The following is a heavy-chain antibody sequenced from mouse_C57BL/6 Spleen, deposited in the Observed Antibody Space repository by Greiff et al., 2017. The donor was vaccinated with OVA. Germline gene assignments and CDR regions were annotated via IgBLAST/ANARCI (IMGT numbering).Heavy chain of an antibody. CDR1: GFTFSSYA. CDR2: ISDGGSYT. CDR3: ASSLLLSVDY. J-gene: IGHJ4*01. V-gene: IGHV5-4*01. D-gene: IGHD2-1*01. Sequence: EVHLVESGGGLVKPGGSLKLSCAASGFTFSSYAMSWVRQTPEQRLEWVATISDGGSYTYYPDNVKGRFTISRDNAKNNLYLQLSHLKSEDTAKYYCASSLLLSVDYWGQGTSVTVSS.